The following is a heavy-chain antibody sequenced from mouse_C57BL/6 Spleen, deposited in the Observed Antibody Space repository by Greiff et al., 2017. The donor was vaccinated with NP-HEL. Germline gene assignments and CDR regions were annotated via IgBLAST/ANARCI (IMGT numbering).Heavy chain of an antibody. CDR2: INPGSGGT. CDR3: ARRATVDDY. J-gene: IGHJ2*01. Sequence: VQLQQSGAELVRPGTSVKVSCKASGYAFTNYLIEWVKQRPGQGLEWIGVINPGSGGTNYNEKFKGKATLTADKSSSTAYMQLSSLTSEDSAVYFCARRATVDDYWGQGTTLTVSS. V-gene: IGHV1-54*01. D-gene: IGHD1-1*01. CDR1: GYAFTNYL.